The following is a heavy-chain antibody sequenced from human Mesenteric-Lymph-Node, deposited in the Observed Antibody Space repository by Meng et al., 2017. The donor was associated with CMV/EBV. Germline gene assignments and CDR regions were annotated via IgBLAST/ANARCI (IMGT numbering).Heavy chain of an antibody. D-gene: IGHD6-25*01. CDR3: AKDQKEKAAISPGYNAMDV. Sequence: GGSLRLSCVASGFTFSSYSMYWVRQAPGKGLEWVAFIRYDRTNKYYADSVKGRFTVSRDSSRNTLYLQMNSLRVEDTAVFYCAKDQKEKAAISPGYNAMDVWGQGTTVTVSS. J-gene: IGHJ6*02. CDR1: GFTFSSYS. CDR2: IRYDRTNK. V-gene: IGHV3-30*02.